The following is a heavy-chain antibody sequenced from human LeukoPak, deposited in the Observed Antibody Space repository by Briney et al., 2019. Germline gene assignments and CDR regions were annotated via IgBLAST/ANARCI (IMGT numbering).Heavy chain of an antibody. J-gene: IGHJ4*02. D-gene: IGHD2-15*01. CDR2: IYYSGST. Sequence: SETLSLTCTVSGGSISSYYWSWIRQPPGKGLEWIGYIYYSGSTNYNPSLKSRVTISLDTSKNQFSLNLTSVTAADTAVYYCAVGYCSGGSCYSNFDYWGQGTLVTVSS. V-gene: IGHV4-59*01. CDR1: GGSISSYY. CDR3: AVGYCSGGSCYSNFDY.